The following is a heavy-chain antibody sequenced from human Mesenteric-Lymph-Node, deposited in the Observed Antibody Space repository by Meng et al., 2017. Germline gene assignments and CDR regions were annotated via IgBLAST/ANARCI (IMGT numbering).Heavy chain of an antibody. CDR1: GFTFSSYG. CDR3: ARGAYSSSWGFDY. CDR2: IWYDGSNK. D-gene: IGHD6-13*01. Sequence: GESLKISCAASGFTFSSYGMHWVRQAPGKGLEWVAVIWYDGSNKYYADSVKGRFTISRDNSKNTLYLQMNSLRAEDTAVYYCARGAYSSSWGFDYWGQGTLVTVSS. J-gene: IGHJ4*02. V-gene: IGHV3-30*19.